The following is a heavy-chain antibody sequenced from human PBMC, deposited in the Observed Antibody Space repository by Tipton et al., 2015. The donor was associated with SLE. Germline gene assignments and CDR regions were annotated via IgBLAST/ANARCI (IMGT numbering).Heavy chain of an antibody. Sequence: TLSLTCTVSGGSISSSSYYWGWIRQPPGKGLEWIGSIYYSGSTYYNPSLKSRVTISVDTSKNQFSLKLSSVTAADTAVYYCARTTYYYDSSGYPDAFDIWGQGTMVTVSS. J-gene: IGHJ3*02. D-gene: IGHD3-22*01. CDR1: GGSISSSSYY. CDR2: IYYSGST. V-gene: IGHV4-39*07. CDR3: ARTTYYYDSSGYPDAFDI.